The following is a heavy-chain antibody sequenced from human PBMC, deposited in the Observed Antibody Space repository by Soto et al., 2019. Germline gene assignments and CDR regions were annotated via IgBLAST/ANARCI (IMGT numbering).Heavy chain of an antibody. Sequence: PSETLSLTCTVSGDSISGGASFWSWIRQPPGKGLEWIANVYYSGSSYYNPSLKSRITISVDTTKNQFSLQLKSMTAADTAEYYCANLSSTSSTCYCHGCFDICGQGTLVTVSS. J-gene: IGHJ5*02. CDR3: ANLSSTSSTCYCHGCFDI. D-gene: IGHD2-2*01. CDR2: VYYSGSS. V-gene: IGHV4-31*03. CDR1: GDSISGGASF.